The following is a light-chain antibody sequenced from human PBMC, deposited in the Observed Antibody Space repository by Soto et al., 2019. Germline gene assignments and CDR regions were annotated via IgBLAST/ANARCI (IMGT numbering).Light chain of an antibody. J-gene: IGLJ2*01. Sequence: QSVLTQPPSVSAAPGQKVTISCSGSSSNIGNNYVSWYQHLPGTAPRLLIYNTDGRPSGIPDRFSGSKSGTSATLGITGLQTGDEADYYCGTWDSGLSVVLFGGGTKRPS. CDR3: GTWDSGLSVVL. V-gene: IGLV1-51*01. CDR1: SSNIGNNY. CDR2: NTD.